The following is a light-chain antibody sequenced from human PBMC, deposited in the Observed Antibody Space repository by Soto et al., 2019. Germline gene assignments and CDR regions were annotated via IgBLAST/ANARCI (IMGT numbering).Light chain of an antibody. Sequence: DLQMTQSPTSLSASVGDRVTISCRASQSIDKDLHWYQQMPGKAPKLLIFGATSLQSGVPSRFSGSGSGTDFSLTISSLQPEDFAIYYCQHSYRTPYAFGQGTKLDI. J-gene: IGKJ2*01. V-gene: IGKV1-39*01. CDR2: GAT. CDR1: QSIDKD. CDR3: QHSYRTPYA.